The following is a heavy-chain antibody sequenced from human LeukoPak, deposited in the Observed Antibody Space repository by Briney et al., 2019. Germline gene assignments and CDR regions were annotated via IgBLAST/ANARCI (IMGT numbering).Heavy chain of an antibody. J-gene: IGHJ4*02. Sequence: GASVKVSCKASGYTFTSYGISWVRQAPGQGLEWMGWISAYNGNTNYAQKLQGRVTMTTDTSTSTAYMELRSLRSEDTAVYYCARVPTGKAAGSFDYWGQGTLVTVSS. V-gene: IGHV1-18*01. CDR3: ARVPTGKAAGSFDY. CDR2: ISAYNGNT. D-gene: IGHD6-13*01. CDR1: GYTFTSYG.